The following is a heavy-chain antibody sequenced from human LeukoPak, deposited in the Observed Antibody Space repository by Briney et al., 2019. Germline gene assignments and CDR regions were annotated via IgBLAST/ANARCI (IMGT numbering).Heavy chain of an antibody. Sequence: ASVKVSCKVSGYTLTELSMHWVRQAPGKGLEWMGGFDPGDGETIYAQKFQGRVTMTEDTSTDTAYMELSSLRSEDTAVYYCATGNGLRSSRTYYYDSSGPHAFDYWGQGTLVTVSS. CDR2: FDPGDGET. D-gene: IGHD3-22*01. J-gene: IGHJ4*02. CDR1: GYTLTELS. V-gene: IGHV1-24*01. CDR3: ATGNGLRSSRTYYYDSSGPHAFDY.